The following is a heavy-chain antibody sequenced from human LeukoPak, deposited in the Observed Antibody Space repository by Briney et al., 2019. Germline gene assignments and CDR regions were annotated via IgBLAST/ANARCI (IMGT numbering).Heavy chain of an antibody. V-gene: IGHV3-23*01. CDR2: ITAGGDT. D-gene: IGHD3-10*01. Sequence: GGSLRLSCAASGFTFRSYAMGWVRRAPGKGLDWVSSITAGGDTFYADSVKGRFTISRDNSRDTLYLQMNSLRAEDTDIYYCASGSTPGNGYYFGSWGQGTLVTVSS. CDR3: ASGSTPGNGYYFGS. J-gene: IGHJ4*02. CDR1: GFTFRSYA.